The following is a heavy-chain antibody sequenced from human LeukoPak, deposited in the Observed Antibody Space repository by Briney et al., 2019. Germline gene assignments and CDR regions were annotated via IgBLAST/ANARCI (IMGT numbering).Heavy chain of an antibody. CDR2: ISWNSGSI. V-gene: IGHV3-9*01. Sequence: GGSLRLSCAASGFTFDDYAMHWVRQAPGKGLEWVSGISWNSGSIGYADSVKGRFTISRDNAKNSLYLQMNSLRDEDTAVYYCARGDYGDRDLDYWGQGTLVTVSS. J-gene: IGHJ4*02. CDR3: ARGDYGDRDLDY. D-gene: IGHD4-17*01. CDR1: GFTFDDYA.